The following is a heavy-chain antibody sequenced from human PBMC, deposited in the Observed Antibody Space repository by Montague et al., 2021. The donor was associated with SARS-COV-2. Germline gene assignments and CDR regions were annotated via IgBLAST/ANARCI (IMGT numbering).Heavy chain of an antibody. V-gene: IGHV4-59*13. CDR3: ARDFDY. CDR2: MYYSGST. Sequence: SETLSLTCTVSGGSISSYYWSWIRHPPGKGLEWIGNMYYSGSTNYNPSLKSRVTLSVDTSKNQFSLKLSSVTAADTAVYCCARDFDYWGQGTLVTVSS. J-gene: IGHJ4*02. CDR1: GGSISSYY.